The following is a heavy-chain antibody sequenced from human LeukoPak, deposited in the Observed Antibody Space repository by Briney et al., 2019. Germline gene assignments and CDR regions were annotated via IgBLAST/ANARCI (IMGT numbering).Heavy chain of an antibody. V-gene: IGHV3-7*01. CDR3: ARDSSGYQ. CDR1: GFTFSTYW. J-gene: IGHJ4*02. D-gene: IGHD3-22*01. Sequence: AGGSLRHSCAASGFTFSTYWMSWVRQAPGKGLEWVANIKEDGSEKYYGDSVKGRFTISRDNAKNSLYLEMNSLRVEDTAVYYCARDSSGYQWGQGTLVTVSS. CDR2: IKEDGSEK.